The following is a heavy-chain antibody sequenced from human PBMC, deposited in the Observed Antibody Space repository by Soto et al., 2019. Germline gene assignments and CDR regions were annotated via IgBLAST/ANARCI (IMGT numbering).Heavy chain of an antibody. V-gene: IGHV3-23*01. J-gene: IGHJ4*02. D-gene: IGHD1-26*01. Sequence: EVQLLESGGGLVQPGGSLRLSCAASGFTFSSYAMTWVRQAPGKGLEWVSVITGGVGVTYYADSVKGRFTISRYNSNNTLYLQMNSLRAEDTAVYHSAKFQGATFNMWYFHYWGQGTLVTVSS. CDR3: AKFQGATFNMWYFHY. CDR1: GFTFSSYA. CDR2: ITGGVGVT.